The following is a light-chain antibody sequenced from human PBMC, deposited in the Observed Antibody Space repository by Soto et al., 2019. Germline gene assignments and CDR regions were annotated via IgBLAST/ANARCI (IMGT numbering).Light chain of an antibody. CDR3: CSYAGSYTYI. Sequence: QSALTQPRSVSGSPGQSVSISCTGTSSDVGGYKYVSWYQQHPGKAPKLIIYDVDERPSGVPYRFSGSKSGNTASLIISGLQAEDEADYHCCSYAGSYTYIFGTGTKLTVL. J-gene: IGLJ1*01. CDR2: DVD. CDR1: SSDVGGYKY. V-gene: IGLV2-11*01.